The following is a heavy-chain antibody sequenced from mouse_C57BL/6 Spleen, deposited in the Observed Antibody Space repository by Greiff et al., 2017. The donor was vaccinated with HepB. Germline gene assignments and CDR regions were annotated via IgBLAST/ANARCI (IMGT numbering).Heavy chain of an antibody. D-gene: IGHD1-1*01. CDR2: ISYDGSN. V-gene: IGHV3-6*01. J-gene: IGHJ2*01. Sequence: EVKLRESGPGLVKPSQSLSLTCSVTGYSITSGYYWNWIRQFPGNKLEWMGYISYDGSNNYNPSLKNRISITRDTSKNQFFLKLNSVTTEDTATYYCARGILRERDYFDYWGQGTTLTVSS. CDR3: ARGILRERDYFDY. CDR1: GYSITSGYY.